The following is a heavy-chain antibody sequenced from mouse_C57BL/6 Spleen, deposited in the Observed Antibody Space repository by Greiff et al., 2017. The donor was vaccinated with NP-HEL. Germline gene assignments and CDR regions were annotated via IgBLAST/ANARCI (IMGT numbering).Heavy chain of an antibody. J-gene: IGHJ2*01. CDR2: IDPSDSYT. CDR1: GYTFTSYW. D-gene: IGHD1-1*01. V-gene: IGHV1-69*01. CDR3: ARGDYYGSSEY. Sequence: QVQLQQPGAELVMPGASVKLSCKASGYTFTSYWMHWVKQRPGQGLAWIGEIDPSDSYTNYNQKFKGKSTLTVDKSSSTAYMQLSSLTSEDSAVYYGARGDYYGSSEYWGQGTTLTVSS.